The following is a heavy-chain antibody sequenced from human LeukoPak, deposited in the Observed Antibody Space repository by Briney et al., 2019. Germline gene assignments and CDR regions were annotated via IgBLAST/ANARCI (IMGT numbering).Heavy chain of an antibody. CDR2: IRYDGNLQ. CDR1: GFIFSNYG. V-gene: IGHV3-30*02. J-gene: IGHJ3*02. CDR3: SREASEAFDI. Sequence: GGSPRLSCAASGFIFSNYGFHWVRQAPGKGLEWVAVIRYDGNLQYHADSVKGRFTVSKDNFKDTLYLHMNGLRPEDSAVYYCSREASEAFDIWGQGSMVTVS.